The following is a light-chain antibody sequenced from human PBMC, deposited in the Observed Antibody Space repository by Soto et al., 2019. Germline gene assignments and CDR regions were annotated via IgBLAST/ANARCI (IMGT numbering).Light chain of an antibody. Sequence: EIVMTQSPATLSVSPGERATLSCMASQSVSSNLAWYQQKPGQAPRLLIYGASTRATGIPARFSGSGSGTEFTLTISSLQSEDFAVYYCQQYNNWPRAITFGQGTRLEIK. CDR3: QQYNNWPRAIT. J-gene: IGKJ5*01. V-gene: IGKV3-15*01. CDR2: GAS. CDR1: QSVSSN.